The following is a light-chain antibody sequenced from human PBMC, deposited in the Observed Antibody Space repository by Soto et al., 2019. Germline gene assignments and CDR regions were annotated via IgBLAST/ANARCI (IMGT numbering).Light chain of an antibody. CDR1: SGDIGSYNR. Sequence: QSVLTQPASVSGSPGQSITISCTGTSGDIGSYNRVSWYQQHPGKAPKLIIYEVTDRPSGDSNLFSGSKSGNTASLTISGLQAEDEAEYYCSSYTNINTRACVFGTGTKVTVL. CDR3: SSYTNINTRACV. J-gene: IGLJ1*01. CDR2: EVT. V-gene: IGLV2-14*01.